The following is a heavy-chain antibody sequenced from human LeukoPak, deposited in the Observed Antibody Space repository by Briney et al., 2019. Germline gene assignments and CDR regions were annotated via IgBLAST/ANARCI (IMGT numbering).Heavy chain of an antibody. CDR2: IYSGGTT. CDR1: GFTVSSNY. D-gene: IGHD1-26*01. J-gene: IGHJ4*02. CDR3: ARVLGGGSYQFDY. V-gene: IGHV3-66*01. Sequence: PGGSLRLSCAASGFTVSSNYMSWVRQAPGKGLEWVSVIYSGGTTYYADSVKGRFTISRDKSKNTLYLQMNSLRAEDTAVYYCARVLGGGSYQFDYWGQGTLVTVSS.